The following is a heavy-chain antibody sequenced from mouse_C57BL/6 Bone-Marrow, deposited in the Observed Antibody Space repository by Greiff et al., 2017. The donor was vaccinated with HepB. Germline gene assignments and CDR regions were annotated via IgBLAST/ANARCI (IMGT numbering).Heavy chain of an antibody. CDR2: ISDGGSYT. Sequence: EVKLMESGGGLVKPGGSLKLSCAASGFTFSSYAMSWVRQTPEKRLEWVATISDGGSYTYYPDNVKGRFTISRDNAKNNLYLQMSHLKSEDTAMYYCARDPIYYYGSSYAMDHWGQGTSVTVSS. D-gene: IGHD1-1*01. J-gene: IGHJ4*01. V-gene: IGHV5-4*01. CDR3: ARDPIYYYGSSYAMDH. CDR1: GFTFSSYA.